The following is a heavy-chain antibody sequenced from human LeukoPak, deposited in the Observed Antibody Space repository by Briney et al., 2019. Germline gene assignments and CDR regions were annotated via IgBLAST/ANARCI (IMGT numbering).Heavy chain of an antibody. CDR1: GYSISSGYY. J-gene: IGHJ4*02. CDR2: IYHSGST. V-gene: IGHV4-38-2*02. CDR3: AKLLNDYGDYYFDS. D-gene: IGHD4-17*01. Sequence: PSETLSLTCTVSGYSISSGYYWGWIRQPPGKGLEWIGSIYHSGSTYYNPSLKSRVTISVDTSKNQFSLKLSSVTAADTAVYYCAKLLNDYGDYYFDSWGQGTLVTVSS.